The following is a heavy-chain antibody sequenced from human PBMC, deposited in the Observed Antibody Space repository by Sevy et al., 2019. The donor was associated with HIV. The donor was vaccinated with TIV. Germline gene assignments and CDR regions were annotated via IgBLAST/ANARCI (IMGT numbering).Heavy chain of an antibody. CDR2: ISYDGSNK. V-gene: IGHV3-30-3*01. Sequence: GGSLRLSCAASGFTFSSYAMHWVRQAPGKGLEWVAVISYDGSNKYYADSVKGRFTISRDNSKNTLYLQMNSLRAEDTAGYYCAREYSSSSDPPFELVDYWGQGTLVTVSS. J-gene: IGHJ4*02. CDR3: AREYSSSSDPPFELVDY. CDR1: GFTFSSYA. D-gene: IGHD6-6*01.